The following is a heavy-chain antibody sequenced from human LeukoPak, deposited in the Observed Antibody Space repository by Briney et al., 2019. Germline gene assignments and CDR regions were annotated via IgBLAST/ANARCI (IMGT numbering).Heavy chain of an antibody. CDR2: IYHSGST. CDR3: ARVRPAAADAFDI. D-gene: IGHD2-2*01. Sequence: SQTLSLTCAVSGGSISSGGYSWSWIRQPPGKGLEWIGYIYHSGSTYYNPSLKSRVTISVDRSKNQFSLKLSSVTAADTVVYYCARVRPAAADAFDIWGQGTMVTVSS. CDR1: GGSISSGGYS. J-gene: IGHJ3*02. V-gene: IGHV4-30-2*01.